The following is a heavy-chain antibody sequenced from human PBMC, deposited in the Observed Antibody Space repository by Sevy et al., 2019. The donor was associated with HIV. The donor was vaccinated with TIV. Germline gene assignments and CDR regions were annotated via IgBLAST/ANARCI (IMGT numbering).Heavy chain of an antibody. V-gene: IGHV3-7*01. CDR3: VRAVAAHDSF. D-gene: IGHD6-13*01. Sequence: GGSLRLSCAASGFSLDSYWMSWVRQTPGKGLEWVANIKQDGSVTYYVDSVKGRFTISRDNARNLVNLQMNSLRVEDTALYYCVRAVAAHDSFWGQGTLVTVSS. CDR1: GFSLDSYW. J-gene: IGHJ4*02. CDR2: IKQDGSVT.